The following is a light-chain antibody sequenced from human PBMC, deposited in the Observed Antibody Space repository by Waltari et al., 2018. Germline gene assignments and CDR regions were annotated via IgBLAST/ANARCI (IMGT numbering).Light chain of an antibody. CDR1: RSVLDSPNNRHY. J-gene: IGKJ1*01. Sequence: DIVMTQSPDSLAVSLGERATINCRSSRSVLDSPNNRHYLAWYQQKPGQPPKLLVYWASTRESGVPDRCSGSGSGTDYTLTISSLQAEDVAVYYCHQDYDIPWTFGQGTRVEIK. CDR2: WAS. V-gene: IGKV4-1*01. CDR3: HQDYDIPWT.